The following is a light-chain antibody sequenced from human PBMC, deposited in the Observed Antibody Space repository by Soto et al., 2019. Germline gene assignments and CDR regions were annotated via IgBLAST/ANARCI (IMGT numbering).Light chain of an antibody. CDR2: EVN. Sequence: QSVLTQPPSASGSPGQSVTISCTGTSSDVGGYSYVSWYQQHPGKAPKLMIYEVNKRPSGVPDRFSGSKSGNTASLTVSGLQAEDEADYYCSSYAGSNVLVFGGGTKVTVL. CDR1: SSDVGGYSY. CDR3: SSYAGSNVLV. V-gene: IGLV2-8*01. J-gene: IGLJ3*02.